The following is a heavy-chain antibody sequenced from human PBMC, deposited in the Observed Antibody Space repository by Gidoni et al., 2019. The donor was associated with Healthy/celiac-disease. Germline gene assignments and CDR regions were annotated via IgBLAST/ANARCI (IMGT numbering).Heavy chain of an antibody. CDR1: GGSTHSYY. V-gene: IGHV4-4*07. Sequence: QVQLPESGPGLVKPSATLSLPCTVSGGSTHSYYWSWIRQPAGKGLEWIGRNYTSGSTNYNPSLKSRVTMAVDTAKNQFALKLSAVTAADTAVYYCARGIVVGDYYYYGMDVWGQGTTVTVSS. J-gene: IGHJ6*02. CDR3: ARGIVVGDYYYYGMDV. CDR2: NYTSGST. D-gene: IGHD3-22*01.